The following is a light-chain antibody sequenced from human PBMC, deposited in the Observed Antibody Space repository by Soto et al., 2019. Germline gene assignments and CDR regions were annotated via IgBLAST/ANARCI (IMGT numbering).Light chain of an antibody. J-gene: IGKJ4*01. CDR3: QQYNNWPPLT. CDR1: QTVSSN. CDR2: DTS. Sequence: EIVMTQSPATLSVSPGERATLSCRASQTVSSNLAWYQQKPGQAPRLLIYDTSTRATGIPARFSGSGSGTEFTLTISSLQSEDFAVYCCQQYNNWPPLTFGGGTKVEIK. V-gene: IGKV3-15*01.